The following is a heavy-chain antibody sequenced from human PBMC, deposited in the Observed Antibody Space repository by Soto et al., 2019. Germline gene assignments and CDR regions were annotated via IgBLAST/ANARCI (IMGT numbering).Heavy chain of an antibody. V-gene: IGHV3-30-3*01. CDR1: GFTFSSYA. CDR3: ARDQFSTVTSDHYYRMDV. D-gene: IGHD4-17*01. Sequence: GGSLRLSCAASGFTFSSYAMHCVRQAPGKGLEWVAVISYDGSNKYYADSVRGRFTIPRDNSKNTLYLQMNSLRAEDTAVHYCARDQFSTVTSDHYYRMDVWCQGTTVTDPS. CDR2: ISYDGSNK. J-gene: IGHJ6*02.